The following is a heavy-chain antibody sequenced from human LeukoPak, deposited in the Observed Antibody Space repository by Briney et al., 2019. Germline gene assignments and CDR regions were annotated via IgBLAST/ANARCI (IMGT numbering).Heavy chain of an antibody. CDR1: GGSISNYY. CDR3: ARAHYYDSSGYFVRHWFDP. D-gene: IGHD3-22*01. J-gene: IGHJ5*02. V-gene: IGHV4-59*01. CDR2: IYYSGST. Sequence: PSETLSLTCTVSGGSISNYYWSWIRQPPGKGLEWSGYIYYSGSTNYNPSLKSRVTISVDTSKNQFSLKLSSVTAADTAVYYCARAHYYDSSGYFVRHWFDPWGQGTLVTVSS.